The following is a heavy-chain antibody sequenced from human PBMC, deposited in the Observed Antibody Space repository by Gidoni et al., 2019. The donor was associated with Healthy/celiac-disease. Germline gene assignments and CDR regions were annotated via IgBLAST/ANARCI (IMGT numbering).Heavy chain of an antibody. CDR3: ARGATEYYYYYGMDV. D-gene: IGHD4-4*01. Sequence: QVQLQESGPGLVTPSETLSLTCTVSGGSISSYYWSWIRQPPGKGLEWIGYIYYSGSTNYNPSLKSRVTISVDTSKNQFSLKLSSVTAADTAVYYCARGATEYYYYYGMDVWGQGTTVTVSS. CDR2: IYYSGST. V-gene: IGHV4-59*01. J-gene: IGHJ6*02. CDR1: GGSISSYY.